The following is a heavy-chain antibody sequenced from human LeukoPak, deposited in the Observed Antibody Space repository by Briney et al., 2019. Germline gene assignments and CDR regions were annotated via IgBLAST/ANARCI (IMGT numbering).Heavy chain of an antibody. Sequence: GGSLRLSCAASGFTVTNNYMSWVRQAPGKGLEWVSVIYAGGSTSYADSVKGRFTLSRDSSNNTLYLQMNSLRAEDTAVYYCAREGYAAGTRYGMDVWGQGTTVTVSS. CDR3: AREGYAAGTRYGMDV. V-gene: IGHV3-66*01. CDR2: IYAGGST. D-gene: IGHD3-10*01. J-gene: IGHJ6*02. CDR1: GFTVTNNY.